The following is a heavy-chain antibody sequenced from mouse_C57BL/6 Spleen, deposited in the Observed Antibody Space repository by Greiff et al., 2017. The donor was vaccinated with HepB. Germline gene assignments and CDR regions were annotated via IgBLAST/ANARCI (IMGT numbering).Heavy chain of an antibody. CDR3: ARYGYGSSYRYFDV. D-gene: IGHD1-1*01. CDR2: IRNKANGYTT. CDR1: GFTFTDYY. J-gene: IGHJ1*03. Sequence: DVMLVESGGGLVQPGGSLSLSCAASGFTFTDYYMSWVRQPPGKALEWLGFIRNKANGYTTEYSASVKGRFTISRDNSQSILYLQMNALRAEDSATYYCARYGYGSSYRYFDVWGTGTTVTVSS. V-gene: IGHV7-3*01.